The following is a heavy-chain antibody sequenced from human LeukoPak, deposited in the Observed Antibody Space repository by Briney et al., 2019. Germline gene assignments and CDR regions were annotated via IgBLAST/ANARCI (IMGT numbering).Heavy chain of an antibody. CDR3: AKGGIAVAGPFDY. CDR1: GFTFSSYV. J-gene: IGHJ4*02. CDR2: IPYDGSNK. V-gene: IGHV3-30*18. D-gene: IGHD6-19*01. Sequence: GRSLRLSCAASGFTFSSYVMHWVRQAPGKGLEWVAVIPYDGSNKYYADSVKGRFTISRDNSKNTLYLQMNSLRAEDTAVYYCAKGGIAVAGPFDYWGQGTLVTVSS.